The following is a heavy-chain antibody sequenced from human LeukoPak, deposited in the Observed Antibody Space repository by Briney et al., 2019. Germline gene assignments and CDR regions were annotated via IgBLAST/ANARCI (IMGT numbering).Heavy chain of an antibody. D-gene: IGHD3-10*01. CDR2: MNPNSGNT. CDR1: GYTFTSYD. V-gene: IGHV1-8*01. Sequence: ASVKVSCKASGYTFTSYDINWVRQATGQGLEWMGWMNPNSGNTGYAQKFQGRVAMTRNTSISTAYMELSSLRSEDTAVYYCASGLWFGELFSDYWGQGTLVTVSS. J-gene: IGHJ4*02. CDR3: ASGLWFGELFSDY.